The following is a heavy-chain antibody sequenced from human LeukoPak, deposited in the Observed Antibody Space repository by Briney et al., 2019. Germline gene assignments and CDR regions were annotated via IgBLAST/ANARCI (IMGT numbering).Heavy chain of an antibody. J-gene: IGHJ4*02. CDR1: GFIFSRFE. D-gene: IGHD6-19*01. V-gene: IGHV3-21*01. CDR2: ISSTRYI. CDR3: ARVDTSGWL. Sequence: GGSLRLSCAASGFIFSRFEMNWVRQAPGKGLEWVASISSTRYIYYADSVKGRFTISRDNAKNSLFLQMNSLRAEDTAVYYCARVDTSGWLWGQGTQVTVSS.